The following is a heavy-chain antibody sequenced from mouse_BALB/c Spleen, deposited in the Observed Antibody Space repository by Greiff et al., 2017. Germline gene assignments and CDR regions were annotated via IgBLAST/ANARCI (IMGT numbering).Heavy chain of an antibody. CDR3: ARNLYTVVATKAMDY. D-gene: IGHD1-1*01. CDR1: GFSLTSYG. V-gene: IGHV2-2*02. J-gene: IGHJ4*01. Sequence: QVQLQQSGPGLVQPSQSLSITCTVSGFSLTSYGVHWVRQSPGKGLEWLGVIWSGGSTDYNAAFISRLSISKDNSKSQVFFKMNSLQANDTAIYYCARNLYTVVATKAMDYWGQGTSVTVSS. CDR2: IWSGGST.